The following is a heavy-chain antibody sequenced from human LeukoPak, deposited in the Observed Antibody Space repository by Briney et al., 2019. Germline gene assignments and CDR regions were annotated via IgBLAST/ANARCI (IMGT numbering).Heavy chain of an antibody. J-gene: IGHJ2*01. CDR1: GGSISSYY. CDR3: ARSYDSSGYRYWYFDL. D-gene: IGHD3-22*01. Sequence: SETLSLTCTVSGGSISSYYWSWIRQPPWKGLEWIGYIYYSGSTNYNPSLKSRVTISVDTSKNQFSLKLSSVTAADTAVYYCARSYDSSGYRYWYFDLWGRGTLVTVSS. CDR2: IYYSGST. V-gene: IGHV4-59*01.